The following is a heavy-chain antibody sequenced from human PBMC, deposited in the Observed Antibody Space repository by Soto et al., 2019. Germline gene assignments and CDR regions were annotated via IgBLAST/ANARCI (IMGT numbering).Heavy chain of an antibody. CDR3: VRNPMVRGVIFSDY. Sequence: GGSLRLSCAASGFTFSSYSMNWVRQAPGKGLEWVSSISSSSSYIYYADSVKGRFTISRDNAKNSLYLQMNSLRAEDTAVYYCVRNPMVRGVIFSDYWGQGTLVTVSA. V-gene: IGHV3-21*01. D-gene: IGHD3-10*01. CDR1: GFTFSSYS. J-gene: IGHJ4*02. CDR2: ISSSSSYI.